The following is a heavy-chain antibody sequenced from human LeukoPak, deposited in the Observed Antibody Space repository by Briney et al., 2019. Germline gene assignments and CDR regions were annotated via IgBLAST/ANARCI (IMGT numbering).Heavy chain of an antibody. CDR1: GGSISSYS. CDR2: IYYSGST. V-gene: IGHV4-59*12. CDR3: AGDYGSGSYRFDY. Sequence: PSETLSLTCTVSGGSISSYSWSWVRQPPGRGLEWIGYIYYSGSTTYNPSLKTRLTMSLDTSKNQFSLKLTPVTAADTAVYYCAGDYGSGSYRFDYWGQGALVTVSS. D-gene: IGHD3-10*01. J-gene: IGHJ4*02.